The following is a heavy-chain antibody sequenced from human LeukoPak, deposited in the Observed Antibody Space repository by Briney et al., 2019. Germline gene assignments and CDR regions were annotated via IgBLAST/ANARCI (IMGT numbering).Heavy chain of an antibody. J-gene: IGHJ6*03. V-gene: IGHV4-59*12. CDR1: GASIRSSY. CDR3: ARRVYDFWRVMGCYMDV. D-gene: IGHD3-3*01. CDR2: ISYTGST. Sequence: SETLSLTCTVSGASIRSSYWSWIRQPPGKGLEWIGYISYTGSTNYNPSLKSRVSLSVDTSKNQFSLELSSVTAADTAVYYCARRVYDFWRVMGCYMDVWGKGTTVTVSS.